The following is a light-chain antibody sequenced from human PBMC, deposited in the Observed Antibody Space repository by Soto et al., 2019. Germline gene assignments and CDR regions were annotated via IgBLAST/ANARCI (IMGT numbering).Light chain of an antibody. CDR2: GAS. Sequence: LSLSPGDRASLSCRASQSVSNNYLAWHQQRPGQAPRLLIFGASNRATGVPDRFTGSASGTDFTLTISRLQPEDFALYFCQQYASSPVTFGGGTKVDIK. V-gene: IGKV3-20*01. CDR3: QQYASSPVT. J-gene: IGKJ4*01. CDR1: QSVSNNY.